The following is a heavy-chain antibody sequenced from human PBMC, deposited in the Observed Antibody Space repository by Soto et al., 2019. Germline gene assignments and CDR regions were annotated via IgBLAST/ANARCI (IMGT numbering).Heavy chain of an antibody. CDR1: GGSLSDYF. V-gene: IGHV4-34*01. J-gene: IGHJ6*03. D-gene: IGHD2-21*01. Sequence: SETLSLTCVVSGGSLSDYFWSWIRQPPGMALEWIGEINHLGSINYNPSLKSRVTMSVDTSMNQFSLTLNSVTAADTATYFCARGGISHWAYFYYMDVWDRGTTVTVSS. CDR2: INHLGSI. CDR3: ARGGISHWAYFYYMDV.